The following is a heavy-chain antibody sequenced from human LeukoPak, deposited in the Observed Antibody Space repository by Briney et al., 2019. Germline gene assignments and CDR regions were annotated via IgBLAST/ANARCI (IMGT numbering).Heavy chain of an antibody. CDR2: INHNGNVN. CDR1: GFTFSSYW. V-gene: IGHV3-7*03. CDR3: ARGGGLDV. J-gene: IGHJ6*02. Sequence: PGGSLRLSCAASGFTFSSYWMNWARQGPGKGLEWVASINHNGNVNYYVDSVKGRFTISRDSAKNSLYLQMSNLRAEDTAVYFCARGGGLDVWGQGATVTVSS. D-gene: IGHD3-16*01.